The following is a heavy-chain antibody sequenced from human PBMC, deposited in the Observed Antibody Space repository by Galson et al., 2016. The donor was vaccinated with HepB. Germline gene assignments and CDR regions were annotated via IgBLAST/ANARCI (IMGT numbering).Heavy chain of an antibody. D-gene: IGHD1-26*01. V-gene: IGHV1-18*01. CDR1: GYTFNTYG. CDR2: ISPYNGHT. CDR3: ARDMGVGASARPYWYFDL. J-gene: IGHJ2*01. Sequence: SVKVSCKASGYTFNTYGVAWVRQAPGQGLEWMGWISPYNGHTNYAQNFQGRVSISMDTSKSQVSLKLTSVTAADAAVYYCARDMGVGASARPYWYFDLWGRGTLVTVSS.